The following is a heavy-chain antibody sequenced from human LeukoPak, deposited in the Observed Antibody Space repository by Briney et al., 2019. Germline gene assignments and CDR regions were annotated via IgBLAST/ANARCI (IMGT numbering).Heavy chain of an antibody. J-gene: IGHJ4*02. D-gene: IGHD4-17*01. CDR2: IYYSGST. CDR3: ASHDYGDYGGFDY. V-gene: IGHV4-61*05. Sequence: PSETLSLACTVSGGSISSSSYYWGWIRQPPGKGLEWIGYIYYSGSTNYNPSLKSRVTISVDTSKNQFSLKLSSVTAADTAVYYCASHDYGDYGGFDYWGQGTLVTVSS. CDR1: GGSISSSSYY.